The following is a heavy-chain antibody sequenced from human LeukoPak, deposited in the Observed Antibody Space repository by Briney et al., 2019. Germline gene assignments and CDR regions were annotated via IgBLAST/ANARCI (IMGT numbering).Heavy chain of an antibody. J-gene: IGHJ4*02. V-gene: IGHV3-30-3*01. CDR3: ARELLGAFDY. Sequence: GGSLRLSCAASGFTFSTYAMHWVRQALGKGLEWVAVISYGGSKKDYADSVKGRFSISRDNSNNTLYLQMNSLRAADTTVYYCARELLGAFDYWGQGTLVTVSS. CDR1: GFTFSTYA. CDR2: ISYGGSKK. D-gene: IGHD7-27*01.